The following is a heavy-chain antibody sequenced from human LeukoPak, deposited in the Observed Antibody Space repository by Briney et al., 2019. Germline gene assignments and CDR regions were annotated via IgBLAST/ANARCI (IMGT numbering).Heavy chain of an antibody. CDR1: GFIFSSFF. Sequence: PGGSLRLSCAASGFIFSSFFMSWVRQAPGKGLEWVASIKQDGSGQYYVDSVKSRFTISRDNAKNSLYLQMSSLSAEDTAVYYCARDAYSSSWPRADWGQGTLVTVSS. V-gene: IGHV3-7*03. CDR3: ARDAYSSSWPRAD. J-gene: IGHJ4*02. D-gene: IGHD6-13*01. CDR2: IKQDGSGQ.